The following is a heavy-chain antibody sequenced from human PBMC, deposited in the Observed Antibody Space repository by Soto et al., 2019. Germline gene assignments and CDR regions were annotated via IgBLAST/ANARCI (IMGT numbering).Heavy chain of an antibody. CDR1: GDSISPSY. V-gene: IGHV4-59*12. CDR3: ARDQPPRTYYDILTGPIRYYYYGMDV. CDR2: MYHSGST. D-gene: IGHD3-9*01. J-gene: IGHJ6*02. Sequence: SETLSLTCAVSGDSISPSYWTWIRQSPGKGLEWIGYMYHSGSTYYNPSLKSRVTISVDTSKNQFSLKLSSVTAADTAVYYCARDQPPRTYYDILTGPIRYYYYGMDVWGQGTTVTVSS.